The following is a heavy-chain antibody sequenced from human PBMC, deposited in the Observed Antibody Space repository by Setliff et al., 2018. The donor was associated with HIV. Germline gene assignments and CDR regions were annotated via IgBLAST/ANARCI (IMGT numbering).Heavy chain of an antibody. D-gene: IGHD3-16*02. CDR1: GYTFTSYI. CDR2: IAPSSGGI. J-gene: IGHJ3*02. Sequence: GASVKVSCKASGYTFTSYILHWVRQAAGQGLEWVGRIAPSSGGIHYAQKFQDRVTMTRDTSTSTVYMELNSLTSEDTAICYCAKSRRYTIFPSEAAFDIWGQGTLVTVSS. V-gene: IGHV1-46*01. CDR3: AKSRRYTIFPSEAAFDI.